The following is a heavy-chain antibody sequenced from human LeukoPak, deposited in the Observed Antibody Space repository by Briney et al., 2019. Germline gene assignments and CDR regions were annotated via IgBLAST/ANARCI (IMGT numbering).Heavy chain of an antibody. J-gene: IGHJ5*02. D-gene: IGHD6-6*01. CDR3: ARDLRYSSSLSWFDP. Sequence: SETLSLTCTVSGGSISSYYWSWIRQPPGKGLEWIGYIYYSGSTNYNPSLKSRVTISVDTSKNQLSLKLSSVTAADTAVYYCARDLRYSSSLSWFDPWGQGTLVTVSS. CDR1: GGSISSYY. V-gene: IGHV4-59*01. CDR2: IYYSGST.